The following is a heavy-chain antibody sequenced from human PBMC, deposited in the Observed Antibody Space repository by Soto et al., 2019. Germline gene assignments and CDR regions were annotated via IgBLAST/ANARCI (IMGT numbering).Heavy chain of an antibody. D-gene: IGHD3-9*01. J-gene: IGHJ2*01. V-gene: IGHV1-69*01. CDR2: IIPIFGTA. CDR3: ARDRPESATPYYDILTGYYSYWYFDL. CDR1: GGTFSSYA. Sequence: QVQLVQSGAEVKKPGSSVKVSCKASGGTFSSYAISWVRQAPGQGLEWMGGIIPIFGTANYAQKFQGRVTITADESTSTAYMELSRLRSEDTAVYYCARDRPESATPYYDILTGYYSYWYFDLWGRGTLVTVSS.